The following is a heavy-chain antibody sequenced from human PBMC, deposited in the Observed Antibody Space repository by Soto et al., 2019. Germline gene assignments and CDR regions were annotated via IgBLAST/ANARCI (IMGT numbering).Heavy chain of an antibody. J-gene: IGHJ4*02. CDR2: IYWDDDK. D-gene: IGHD3-3*01. V-gene: IGHV2-5*02. CDR1: GFSLTTSGVG. CDR3: AHRVLRTVFGLVTTTSIYFDF. Sequence: QITLNESGPTPVKPRQPLTLTCTFSGFSLTTSGVGVGWIRQSPGKPPEWLALIYWDDDKRYSPSLKSRLTISKYTSKSRVVLTMADLDPADTATYYCAHRVLRTVFGLVTTTSIYFDFWGQGAPVAVS.